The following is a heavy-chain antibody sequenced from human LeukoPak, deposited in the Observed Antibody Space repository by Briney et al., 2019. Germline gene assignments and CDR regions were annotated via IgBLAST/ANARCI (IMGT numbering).Heavy chain of an antibody. CDR1: GGSISSYY. D-gene: IGHD7-27*01. V-gene: IGHV4-59*08. Sequence: PSETLSLTCTVSGGSISSYYWSWIRQPPGKGLEWIGYIYYSGSTNYNPSLKSRVTISVDTSKNQFSLKLSSVTAADTAVYYCARHATQTGDVYYFDYWGQGTLVTVSS. CDR2: IYYSGST. CDR3: ARHATQTGDVYYFDY. J-gene: IGHJ4*02.